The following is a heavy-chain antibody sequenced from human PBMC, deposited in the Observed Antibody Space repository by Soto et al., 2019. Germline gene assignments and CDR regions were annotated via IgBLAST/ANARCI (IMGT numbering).Heavy chain of an antibody. Sequence: GASVKVSCKASGGTFSSYAISWVRQAPGQGLEWMGGIIPIFGTANYAQKLQGRVTMTTDTSTSTAYMELRSLRSDDTAVYYCARGGGGYSNDYWGQGTLVTVSS. J-gene: IGHJ4*02. CDR3: ARGGGGYSNDY. CDR1: GGTFSSYA. CDR2: IIPIFGTA. D-gene: IGHD4-4*01. V-gene: IGHV1-69*05.